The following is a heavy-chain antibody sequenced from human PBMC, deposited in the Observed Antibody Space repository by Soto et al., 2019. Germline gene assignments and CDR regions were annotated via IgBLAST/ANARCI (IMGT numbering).Heavy chain of an antibody. J-gene: IGHJ6*02. D-gene: IGHD3-10*01. CDR2: INAGNGNT. CDR1: GYTFTSYA. Sequence: ASLKVSCKASGYTFTSYAMHWVLQAPGQRLEWMGWINAGNGNTKYSQKFQGRVTITRDTSASTAYMELSSLRSEDTAVYYCARASGYPYYYYGMDVWGQGTTVTVS. V-gene: IGHV1-3*01. CDR3: ARASGYPYYYYGMDV.